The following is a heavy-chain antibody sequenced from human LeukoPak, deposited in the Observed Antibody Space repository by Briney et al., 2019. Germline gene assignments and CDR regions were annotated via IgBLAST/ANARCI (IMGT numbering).Heavy chain of an antibody. V-gene: IGHV3-30-3*01. D-gene: IGHD6-19*01. CDR2: ILYDGSNK. CDR3: ARDSIAVAGFDY. J-gene: IGHJ4*02. CDR1: GFTFSSYA. Sequence: GGSLRLSCAASGFTFSSYAMHWVRQAPGKGLEWVAVILYDGSNKYYADSVKGRFTISRDNSKNTLYLQMNSLRAEDTAVYYCARDSIAVAGFDYWGRGTLVTVSS.